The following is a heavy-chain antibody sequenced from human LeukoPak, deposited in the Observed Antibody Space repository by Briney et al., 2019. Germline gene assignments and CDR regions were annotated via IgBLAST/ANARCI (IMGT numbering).Heavy chain of an antibody. CDR3: TTEGGHLHSNPFDY. V-gene: IGHV3-15*01. D-gene: IGHD2-15*01. CDR2: IKSKTYGGAT. Sequence: GSLRLSCAASGFLFTNGWMSWVRQAPGKGLEWVGHIKSKTYGGATDYAAPVKGRFTISRGDSKTTVLLQMNSLKSEDTAVYYCTTEGGHLHSNPFDYWGQGTLVTVSS. CDR1: GFLFTNGW. J-gene: IGHJ4*02.